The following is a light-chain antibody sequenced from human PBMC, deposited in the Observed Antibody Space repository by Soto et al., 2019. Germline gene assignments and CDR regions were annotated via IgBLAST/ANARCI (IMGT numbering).Light chain of an antibody. CDR2: DAS. CDR1: QSVSSN. CDR3: QQCSWHPFTVT. J-gene: IGKJ4*01. V-gene: IGKV3-15*01. Sequence: EIVMTQSPATLSVSPGERATLSCRASQSVSSNLAWYEQKPGQAPRLLIYDASTRATGIPARFSGSGSGTEYTLTISSLQSEDSEVYYCQQCSWHPFTVTFGAGTKVEIK.